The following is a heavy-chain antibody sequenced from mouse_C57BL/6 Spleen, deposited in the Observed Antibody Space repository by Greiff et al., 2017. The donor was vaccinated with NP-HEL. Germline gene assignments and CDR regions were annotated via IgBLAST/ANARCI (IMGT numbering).Heavy chain of an antibody. D-gene: IGHD3-3*01. V-gene: IGHV5-4*01. CDR3: AREGAAHYAMDY. J-gene: IGHJ4*01. Sequence: EVQVVESGGGLVKPGGSLKLSCAASGFTFSSYAMSWVRQTPEKRLEWVATISDGGSYTYYPDNVKGRFTISRDNAKNNLYLQMSHLKSEDTAMYYCAREGAAHYAMDYWGQGTSVTVSS. CDR1: GFTFSSYA. CDR2: ISDGGSYT.